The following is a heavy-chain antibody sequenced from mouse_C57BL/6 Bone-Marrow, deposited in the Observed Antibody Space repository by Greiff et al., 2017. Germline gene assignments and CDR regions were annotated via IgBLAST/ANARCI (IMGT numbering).Heavy chain of an antibody. J-gene: IGHJ2*01. CDR1: GYTFTSYG. V-gene: IGHV1-81*01. Sequence: VKLQESGAELARPGASVKLSCKASGYTFTSYGISWVKQRTGQGLEWIGEIYPRSGNTYYNEKFKGKATLTADKSSSTAYMELRSLTSEDSAVYFCARLGRGGWSPDYWGQGTTLTVSS. D-gene: IGHD2-3*01. CDR3: ARLGRGGWSPDY. CDR2: IYPRSGNT.